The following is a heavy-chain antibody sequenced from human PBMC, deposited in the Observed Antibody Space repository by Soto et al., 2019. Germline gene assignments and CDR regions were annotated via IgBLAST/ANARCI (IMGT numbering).Heavy chain of an antibody. CDR1: GYTFTSYA. J-gene: IGHJ6*02. Sequence: QVQLVQSGAEVKKPGASVKVSCKASGYTFTSYAMHWVRQAPGQRLEWMGWINAGNGNTKYSQKFQGRVTITRDTSASTAYLELSSLRSEDTAVYYCARDRRYDYVWGSYRRHYYCGMDVWGQGTTVTVSS. CDR2: INAGNGNT. D-gene: IGHD3-16*02. V-gene: IGHV1-3*01. CDR3: ARDRRYDYVWGSYRRHYYCGMDV.